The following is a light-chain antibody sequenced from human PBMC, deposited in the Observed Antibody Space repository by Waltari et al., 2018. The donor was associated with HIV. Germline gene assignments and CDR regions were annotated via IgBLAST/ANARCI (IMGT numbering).Light chain of an antibody. CDR3: CSYAGSSTLV. J-gene: IGLJ2*01. CDR1: SSHVGGYNY. CDR2: DVS. Sequence: QSALTQPASVSGSPGPSITISCTGTSSHVGGYNYVSWYQQHPGKAPKLMIYDVSKPPSGVSNRFSGSKSGNTASLTISGLQAEDEADYYCCSYAGSSTLVFGGGTKLTVL. V-gene: IGLV2-23*02.